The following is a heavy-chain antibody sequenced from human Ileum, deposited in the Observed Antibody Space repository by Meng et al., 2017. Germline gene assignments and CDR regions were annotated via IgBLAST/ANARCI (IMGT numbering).Heavy chain of an antibody. CDR3: ARGVAEN. D-gene: IGHD6-19*01. V-gene: IGHV1-2*06. Sequence: VHLLQSGPEVKKPGASVRVSCKASGYTFGSYGICWVRQAPGQGLEWMGRIYPHNGATNYAQTFQGRVTMTGDTSIATAYMELNRLTSDDTAVYYCARGVAENWGQGTLVTVSS. J-gene: IGHJ4*02. CDR1: GYTFGSYG. CDR2: IYPHNGAT.